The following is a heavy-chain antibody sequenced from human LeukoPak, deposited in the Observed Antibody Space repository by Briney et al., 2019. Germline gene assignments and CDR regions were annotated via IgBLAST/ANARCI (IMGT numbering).Heavy chain of an antibody. CDR2: IYPGDSDT. CDR1: GYSFSSYW. CDR3: ARRRGNTIDY. J-gene: IGHJ4*02. V-gene: IGHV5-51*01. Sequence: PGESLQISCKGSGYSFSSYWIVWVRQLPGKGLEWMGIIYPGDSDTRYSPSFEGQITISADKSISTAYLQWSSQKASDTAIYYCARRRGNTIDYWGQGTLVTVSS. D-gene: IGHD4-23*01.